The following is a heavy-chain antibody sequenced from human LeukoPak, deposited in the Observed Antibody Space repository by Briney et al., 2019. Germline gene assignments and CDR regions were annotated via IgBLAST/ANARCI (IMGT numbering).Heavy chain of an antibody. CDR1: GGSITNYY. Sequence: SETLSLTCTVSGGSITNYYWNWIRQTPGKGLEWIGHISYGNTDYNPSLKSRVTISVDTSKNQFSLKLTSVAAADTAVYYCARDKAHSYGRYFDPWGQGALVTVSS. J-gene: IGHJ5*02. CDR2: ISYGNT. D-gene: IGHD5-18*01. V-gene: IGHV4-59*01. CDR3: ARDKAHSYGRYFDP.